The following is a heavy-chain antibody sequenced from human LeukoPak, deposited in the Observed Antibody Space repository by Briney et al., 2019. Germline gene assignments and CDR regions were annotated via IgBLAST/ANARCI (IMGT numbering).Heavy chain of an antibody. D-gene: IGHD3-22*01. Sequence: ASLKVSPKVSRYTPTEFTMRSVPHGPGKSLEWLGGFDPEDGETIYAQKFQGRVTMTEDTSTDTAYMELSSLRSEDTAVYYCATVTHYYDSSGYYFHRPIDYWGQGTLVIVSS. CDR1: RYTPTEFT. CDR3: ATVTHYYDSSGYYFHRPIDY. V-gene: IGHV1-24*01. CDR2: FDPEDGET. J-gene: IGHJ4*02.